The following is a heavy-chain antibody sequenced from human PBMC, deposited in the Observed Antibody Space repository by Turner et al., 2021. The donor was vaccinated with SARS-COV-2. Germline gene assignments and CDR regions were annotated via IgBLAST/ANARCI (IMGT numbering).Heavy chain of an antibody. V-gene: IGHV1-69*01. Sequence: QVQLVQSGAVVKKPGSSVKVSCKASGGIFSTYAISWVRQAPGQGLEWMGGIIPVFGTANYAQHFQGRVTITADESTSYLELSSLRSEDTAVYYCAKAQGEYGDYGGDYWGQGTLVTVSS. J-gene: IGHJ4*02. CDR2: IIPVFGTA. D-gene: IGHD4-17*01. CDR3: AKAQGEYGDYGGDY. CDR1: GGIFSTYA.